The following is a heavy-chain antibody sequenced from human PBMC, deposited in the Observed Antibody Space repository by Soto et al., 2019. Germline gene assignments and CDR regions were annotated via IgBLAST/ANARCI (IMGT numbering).Heavy chain of an antibody. D-gene: IGHD3-10*01. V-gene: IGHV1-69*08. J-gene: IGHJ5*02. CDR1: GGTFSSYT. Sequence: QVQLVQSGAEVKKPGSSVKVSCKASGGTFSSYTISWVRQAPGQGLEWMGRIIPILGIANYAQKFQGRVTITADKSTSRANMELSSLRSEDTVVYYGARDRAYFGWGNGGWFAPWGQGTLVTVSS. CDR2: IIPILGIA. CDR3: ARDRAYFGWGNGGWFAP.